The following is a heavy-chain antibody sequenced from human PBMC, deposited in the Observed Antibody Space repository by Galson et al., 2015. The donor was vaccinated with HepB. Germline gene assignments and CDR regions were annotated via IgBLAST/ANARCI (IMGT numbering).Heavy chain of an antibody. J-gene: IGHJ5*02. CDR2: IDPSDSYT. Sequence: QSGAEVKKPGESLRISCKGSGYSFTSYWISWVRQMPGKGLEWMGRIDPSDSYTNYSPSFQGHVTISADKSISTAYLQWSSLKASDTAMYYCAIFLLWGYCSSTSCSNWFDPWGQGTLVTVSS. CDR1: GYSFTSYW. D-gene: IGHD2-2*01. CDR3: AIFLLWGYCSSTSCSNWFDP. V-gene: IGHV5-10-1*01.